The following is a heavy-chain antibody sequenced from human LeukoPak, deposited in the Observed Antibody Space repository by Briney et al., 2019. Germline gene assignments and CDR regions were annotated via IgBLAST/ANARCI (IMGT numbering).Heavy chain of an antibody. Sequence: GASVKVSCKASGYTFTSYYMHWVRQAPGQGLEWMGIINPSGGSTSYAQKFQDRVTITRDTSASTAYMELSSLRSEDMAVYYCARVEQWLARGNPIGWFDPWGQGTLVTVSS. CDR1: GYTFTSYY. V-gene: IGHV1-46*01. CDR3: ARVEQWLARGNPIGWFDP. D-gene: IGHD6-19*01. CDR2: INPSGGST. J-gene: IGHJ5*02.